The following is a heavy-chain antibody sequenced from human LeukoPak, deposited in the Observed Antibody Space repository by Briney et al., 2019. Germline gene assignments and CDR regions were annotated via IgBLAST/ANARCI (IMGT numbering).Heavy chain of an antibody. D-gene: IGHD6-13*01. CDR2: ISGGADNR. CDR1: GFTFTTFA. CDR3: TKATTGIAAAGTSDY. V-gene: IGHV3-23*01. J-gene: IGHJ4*02. Sequence: HSGGSLRLSCAASGFTFTTFALSSARQAPGKGLEWVSTISGGADNRYYADSVKVRCTISRYNAKTTLYLQMDSLRAEDTAMYDCTKATTGIAAAGTSDYWGQGTLVTVSS.